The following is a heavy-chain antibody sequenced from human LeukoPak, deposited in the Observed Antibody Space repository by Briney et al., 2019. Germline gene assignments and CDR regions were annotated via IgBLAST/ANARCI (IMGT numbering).Heavy chain of an antibody. CDR2: IYPSDSET. D-gene: IGHD1-26*01. CDR1: GYLFTSYW. V-gene: IGHV5-51*01. J-gene: IGHJ4*02. Sequence: GGSLQISCKGSGYLFTSYWIGWGRQMPGKGLEWMGIIYPSDSETRYSPSFQGQVTISVGKSISTAYLQWSSLKASDTAMYYCARRRSGSYIDYWGQGTLVTVSS. CDR3: ARRRSGSYIDY.